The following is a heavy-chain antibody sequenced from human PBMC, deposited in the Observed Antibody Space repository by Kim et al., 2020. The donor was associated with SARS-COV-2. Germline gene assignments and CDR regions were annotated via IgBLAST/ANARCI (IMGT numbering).Heavy chain of an antibody. J-gene: IGHJ4*02. D-gene: IGHD3-10*01. CDR1: GGSFSGYY. Sequence: SETLSLTCAVYGGSFSGYYWSWIRQPPGKGLEWIGEINHSGSTNYNPSLKSRVTISVDTSKNQFSLKLSSVTAADTAVYYCARGVNRVYYGSGSYPIFDYWGQGTLVTVSS. V-gene: IGHV4-34*01. CDR3: ARGVNRVYYGSGSYPIFDY. CDR2: INHSGST.